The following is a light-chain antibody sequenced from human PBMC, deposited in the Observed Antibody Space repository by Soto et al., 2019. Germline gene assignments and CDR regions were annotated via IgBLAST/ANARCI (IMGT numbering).Light chain of an antibody. Sequence: DNLLTYSPWTLSLSPGERPTLSSRATQSVSSNYLGWYQQTASQAPRLLSYGASSRATGIPDRFTGSGSGTDFTLTICRLEPEDFVVYYCQQYGSSPLTFGGGTKVDIK. V-gene: IGKV3-20*01. CDR1: QSVSSNY. CDR2: GAS. CDR3: QQYGSSPLT. J-gene: IGKJ4*01.